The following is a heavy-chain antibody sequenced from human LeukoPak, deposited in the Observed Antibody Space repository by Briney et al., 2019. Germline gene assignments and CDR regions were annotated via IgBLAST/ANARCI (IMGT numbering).Heavy chain of an antibody. CDR3: AKYSDSTGAHYLDY. D-gene: IGHD2/OR15-2a*01. CDR1: GFTFSSYA. V-gene: IGHV3-23*01. CDR2: ISGSGANT. Sequence: GGSLRLSCAASGFTFSSYAMTWVRQAPGKGLEWVSTISGSGANTYYADSVKGRFTISRDNSKNTLSLQMNSLRVEDTALYYCAKYSDSTGAHYLDYWGQGTLVTVSS. J-gene: IGHJ4*02.